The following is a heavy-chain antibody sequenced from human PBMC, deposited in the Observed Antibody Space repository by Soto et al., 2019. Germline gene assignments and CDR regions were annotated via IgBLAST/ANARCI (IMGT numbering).Heavy chain of an antibody. CDR3: AREVVVITFGAFDI. J-gene: IGHJ3*02. CDR2: ISSSGSTI. CDR1: GFTFSSYE. D-gene: IGHD3-22*01. V-gene: IGHV3-48*03. Sequence: SLRLSCAASGFTFSSYEMTWVRQAPGKGLEWVSYISSSGSTIYYADSVKGRFTISRDNAKNSLYLQMNSLRAEDTAVYYCAREVVVITFGAFDIWGQGTMVTVS.